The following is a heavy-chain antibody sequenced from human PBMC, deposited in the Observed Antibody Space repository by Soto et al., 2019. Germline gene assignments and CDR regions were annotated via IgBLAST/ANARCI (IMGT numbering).Heavy chain of an antibody. CDR1: GGSISSYY. V-gene: IGHV4-59*08. Sequence: PSETLSLTCTVSGGSISSYYWSWIRQPPGRGLEWIGYIYYSGSTNYNPSLKSRVTISVDTSKNQFSLKLSSVTAADTAVYYCARHERLTIFGVVIENYYMDVWGKGTTVTVSS. D-gene: IGHD3-3*01. CDR3: ARHERLTIFGVVIENYYMDV. J-gene: IGHJ6*03. CDR2: IYYSGST.